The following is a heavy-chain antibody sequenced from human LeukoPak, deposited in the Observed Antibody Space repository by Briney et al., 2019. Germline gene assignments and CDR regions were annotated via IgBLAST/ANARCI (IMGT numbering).Heavy chain of an antibody. CDR2: ISYDGSNK. CDR1: GFTFSSYA. CDR3: ARDRSVGDPDAFDI. D-gene: IGHD1-26*01. Sequence: GGSLRLSCAASGFTFSSYAMHWVRQAPGKGLEWVAVISYDGSNKYYADSVKGRFTISRDNSKNTLYLQMNSLRAEDTAVYYCARDRSVGDPDAFDIWGQGTMVTVSS. V-gene: IGHV3-30-3*01. J-gene: IGHJ3*02.